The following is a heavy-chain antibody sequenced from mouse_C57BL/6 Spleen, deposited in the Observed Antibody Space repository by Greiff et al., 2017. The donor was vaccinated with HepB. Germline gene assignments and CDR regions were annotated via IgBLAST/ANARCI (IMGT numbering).Heavy chain of an antibody. D-gene: IGHD1-1*01. J-gene: IGHJ3*01. V-gene: IGHV1-64*01. CDR3: AREELLRWAWFAY. CDR1: GYTFTSYW. CDR2: IHPNSGST. Sequence: VQLQQPGAELVKPGASVKLSCKASGYTFTSYWMHWVKQRPGQGLEWIGMIHPNSGSTNYNEKFKSKATLTVDKSSSTAYMQLSSLTSEDSAVYYCAREELLRWAWFAYWGQGTLVTVSA.